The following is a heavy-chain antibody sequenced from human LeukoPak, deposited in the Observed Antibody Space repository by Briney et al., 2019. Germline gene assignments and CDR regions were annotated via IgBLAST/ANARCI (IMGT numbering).Heavy chain of an antibody. CDR2: ISGSGGRT. V-gene: IGHV3-23*01. CDR1: GFNFSNYA. D-gene: IGHD3-16*01. CDR3: VKDHYDNWFDP. J-gene: IGHJ5*02. Sequence: GGSLRLSCAASGFNFSNYAMSWVRQAPGKGLEWVSAISGSGGRTYYADSVKGRFTISRDNSKSTLYLQMNSLRADDTAIYYCVKDHYDNWFDPWGQGTLVTVSS.